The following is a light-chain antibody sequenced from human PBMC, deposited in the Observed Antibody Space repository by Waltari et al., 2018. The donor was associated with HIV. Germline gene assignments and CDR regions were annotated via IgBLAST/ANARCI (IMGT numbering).Light chain of an antibody. Sequence: QSVVTQPPSVSGTPGQTVTISCSGSTSHIGIKTVHLYQHPPETAPKRLIYGNDQRPSGFPDRFSAATSGTSPSLAISVLQSEDDADDYCASWDASLNGWVFGGGTKLTVL. J-gene: IGLJ3*02. CDR1: TSHIGIKT. CDR3: ASWDASLNGWV. CDR2: GND. V-gene: IGLV1-44*01.